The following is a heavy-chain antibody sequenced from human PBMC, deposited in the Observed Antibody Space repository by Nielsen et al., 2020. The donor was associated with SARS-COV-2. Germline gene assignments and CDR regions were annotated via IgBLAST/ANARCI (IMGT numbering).Heavy chain of an antibody. J-gene: IGHJ5*02. CDR2: ISWNGGSI. V-gene: IGHV3-9*01. CDR3: ARVAGNYGDYVDWFDP. D-gene: IGHD4-17*01. CDR1: GFTFDDYA. Sequence: SLKISCAASGFTFDDYAMHWVRQAPGKGLEWVSGISWNGGSIGYADSVKGRFTISRDNAKNSLYLQMNSLRAEDTAVYYCARVAGNYGDYVDWFDPWGQGTLVTVSS.